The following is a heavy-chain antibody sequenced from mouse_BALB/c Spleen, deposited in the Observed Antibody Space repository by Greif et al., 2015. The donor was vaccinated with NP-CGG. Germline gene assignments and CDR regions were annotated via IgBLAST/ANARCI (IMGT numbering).Heavy chain of an antibody. Sequence: VMLVESGPGLVAPSQSLSITCTVSGFSLTSYGVHWVRQPPGKGLEWLGVIWAGGSTNYNSALMSRLSISKDNSKSQVFLKMNSLQTDDTAMYYCARDRIYYDYPWFAYWGQGTLVTVSA. CDR1: GFSLTSYG. J-gene: IGHJ3*01. CDR3: ARDRIYYDYPWFAY. V-gene: IGHV2-9*02. D-gene: IGHD2-4*01. CDR2: IWAGGST.